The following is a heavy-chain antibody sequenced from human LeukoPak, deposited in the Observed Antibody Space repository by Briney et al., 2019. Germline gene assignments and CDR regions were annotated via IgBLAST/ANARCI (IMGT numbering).Heavy chain of an antibody. CDR2: IYYSGST. D-gene: IGHD3-10*01. V-gene: IGHV4-59*01. J-gene: IGHJ4*02. CDR1: GGSISSYY. Sequence: SETLSLTCTVSGGSISSYYWSWIRQPPGKGLEWIGYIYYSGSTNYNPSLKSRVTVSVDTSKNQFSLKLSSVTAADTAVYYCARDGSGSYLLWGQGTLVAVSS. CDR3: ARDGSGSYLL.